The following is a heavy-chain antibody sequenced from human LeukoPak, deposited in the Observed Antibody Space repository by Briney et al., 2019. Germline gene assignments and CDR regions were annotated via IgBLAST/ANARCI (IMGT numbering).Heavy chain of an antibody. CDR3: ARVPEYYDSSFFDY. CDR1: GGSISGYY. J-gene: IGHJ4*02. D-gene: IGHD3-22*01. V-gene: IGHV4-34*01. Sequence: PSETLSLTCTVSGGSISGYYWYWIRQPPGKGLEWIGEINHSGSTNYNPSLKSRVTISVDTSKNQFSLKLSSVTAADTAVYYCARVPEYYDSSFFDYWGQGTLVTVSS. CDR2: INHSGST.